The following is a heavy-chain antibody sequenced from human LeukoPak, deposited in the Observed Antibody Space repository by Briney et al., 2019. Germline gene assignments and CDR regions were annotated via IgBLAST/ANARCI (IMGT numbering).Heavy chain of an antibody. CDR1: GYSFTSYW. D-gene: IGHD6-6*01. J-gene: IGHJ6*03. Sequence: GESLKISCKGSGYSFTSYWIGWVRQMPGKGLEWMGIIYPGDSDTRYSPSFQGQVTISADKSISTAYLQWSSLKASDTAMYYCAGYSSSSYYYYYYMDVWGKGTTVTVSS. CDR3: AGYSSSSYYYYYYMDV. V-gene: IGHV5-51*01. CDR2: IYPGDSDT.